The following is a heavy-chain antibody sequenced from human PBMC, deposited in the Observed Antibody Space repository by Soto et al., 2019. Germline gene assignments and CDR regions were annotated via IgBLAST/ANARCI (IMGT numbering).Heavy chain of an antibody. D-gene: IGHD2-21*02. CDR2: IYYSGST. CDR3: ADGLHCGGDCPISEYFHH. CDR1: GGSISSSYYF. V-gene: IGHV4-39*01. J-gene: IGHJ1*01. Sequence: QLQLQESGPGLVKPSETLSLTCTVSGGSISSSYYFWGWIRQPPGKGLEWIGSIYYSGSTYYNPSLKRRITISVDTSKNQFSLKLTSVTAADTAVYYCADGLHCGGDCPISEYFHHWGQGTLVTVSS.